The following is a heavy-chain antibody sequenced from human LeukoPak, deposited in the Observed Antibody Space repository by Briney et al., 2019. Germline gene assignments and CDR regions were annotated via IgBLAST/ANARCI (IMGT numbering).Heavy chain of an antibody. J-gene: IGHJ4*02. CDR3: AKGSSNFFDWLLGDY. D-gene: IGHD3-9*01. Sequence: GGSLRLSCAASGFTFDDYAMHWVRQAPGKGLEWVSRISWNSGSIGYADSVKGRFTISRDNAKNSLYLQMNSLRAEDTALYYCAKGSSNFFDWLLGDYWGQGTLVTVSS. CDR2: ISWNSGSI. V-gene: IGHV3-9*01. CDR1: GFTFDDYA.